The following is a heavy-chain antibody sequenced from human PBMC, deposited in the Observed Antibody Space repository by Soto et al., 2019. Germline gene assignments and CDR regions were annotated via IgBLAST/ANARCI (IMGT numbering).Heavy chain of an antibody. CDR3: AKDLEGYYGSGSYLPYFDY. D-gene: IGHD3-10*01. J-gene: IGHJ4*02. CDR2: ISGSGGST. CDR1: GFTFSSYA. V-gene: IGHV3-23*01. Sequence: EVQLLESGGGLVQPGGSLRLSCAASGFTFSSYAMSWVRQAPGKGLEWVSAISGSGGSTYYADSVKGRFTISRDNSKNTLYLQMNSLRAEDTAVYYCAKDLEGYYGSGSYLPYFDYWGQGTLVTVSS.